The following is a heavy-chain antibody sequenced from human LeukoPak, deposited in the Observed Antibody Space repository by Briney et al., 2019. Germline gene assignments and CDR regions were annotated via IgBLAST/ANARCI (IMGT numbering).Heavy chain of an antibody. CDR3: ARSLYYYGSDSFDI. V-gene: IGHV4-59*01. Sequence: GSLRLSCAASGFTFSSYGMSWVRQAPGKGLEWIGYIYYSGSTNYNPSLKSRVSISVDTSKNQFSLKLSSVTAADTAVYYCARSLYYYGSDSFDIWGQGTMVTVSS. D-gene: IGHD3-10*01. CDR1: GFTFSSYG. J-gene: IGHJ3*02. CDR2: IYYSGST.